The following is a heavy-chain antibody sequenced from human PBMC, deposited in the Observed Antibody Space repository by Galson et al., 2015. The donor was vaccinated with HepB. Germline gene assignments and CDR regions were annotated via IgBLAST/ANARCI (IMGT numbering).Heavy chain of an antibody. V-gene: IGHV3-49*03. Sequence: SLRLSCPASGFTFGDPAMSWFRQAPGMGLGWVGFIRSKAYGGTTEYAASVKGRFTISRDDSKSIAYLQMNSLKTEDTAVYYCTRGPSKGAENSSGWPTGDYWGQGTLVTVSS. CDR2: IRSKAYGGTT. CDR3: TRGPSKGAENSSGWPTGDY. D-gene: IGHD6-19*01. CDR1: GFTFGDPA. J-gene: IGHJ4*02.